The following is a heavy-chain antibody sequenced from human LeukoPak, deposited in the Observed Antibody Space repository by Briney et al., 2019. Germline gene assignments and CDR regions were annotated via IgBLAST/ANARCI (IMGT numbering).Heavy chain of an antibody. V-gene: IGHV1-8*01. J-gene: IGHJ6*02. D-gene: IGHD3-22*01. Sequence: ASVKVPCKASGYTFTSYDINWVRQATGQGLEWMGWMNPNSGNTGYAQKFQGRVTMTRNTSISTAYMELSSLRSEDTAVYYCARGIHYYDSSGPFDYYYYGMDVWGQGTTVTVSS. CDR2: MNPNSGNT. CDR3: ARGIHYYDSSGPFDYYYYGMDV. CDR1: GYTFTSYD.